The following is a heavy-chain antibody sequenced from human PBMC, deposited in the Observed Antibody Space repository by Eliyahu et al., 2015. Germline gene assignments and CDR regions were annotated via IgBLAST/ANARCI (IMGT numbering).Heavy chain of an antibody. CDR1: GFTFSSYS. CDR2: ISSSSSYI. CDR3: ARLSGSYYY. V-gene: IGHV3-21*01. Sequence: EVQLVEXGGGXVKPGGXXXLSCAAXGFTFSSYSMNWVRQAPGKGLEWVSPISSSSSYIYYADSVKGRFTISRDNAKNSLYLQMNSLRAEDTAVYYCARLSGSYYYWGQGTLVTVSS. J-gene: IGHJ4*02. D-gene: IGHD1-26*01.